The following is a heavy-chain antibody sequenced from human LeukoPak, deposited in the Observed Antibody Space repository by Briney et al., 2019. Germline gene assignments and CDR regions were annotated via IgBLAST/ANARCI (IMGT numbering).Heavy chain of an antibody. D-gene: IGHD6-13*01. Sequence: SETLSLTCTVSVGSISGYYWSWIRQPPGKGLEWIGYIYHSGSTNYNPSLKSRVTISVDRSKNQFSLKLSSVTAADTAVYYCARATAGTGYYFDYWGQGTLVTVSS. V-gene: IGHV4-59*01. CDR2: IYHSGST. CDR3: ARATAGTGYYFDY. J-gene: IGHJ4*02. CDR1: VGSISGYY.